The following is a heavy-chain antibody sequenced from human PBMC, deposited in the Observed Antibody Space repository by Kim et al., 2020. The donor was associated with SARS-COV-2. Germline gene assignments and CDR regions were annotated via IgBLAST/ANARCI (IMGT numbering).Heavy chain of an antibody. CDR2: ISTTSHYI. V-gene: IGHV3-11*03. J-gene: IGHJ4*02. CDR3: AGSGTMGAVGLPR. D-gene: IGHD1-26*01. Sequence: GGSLRLSCAASGFSFSEYYMSWIRQAPGKGPEWVAYISTTSHYITYADSVKGRFTISRDNAKKSLYLQMNSLRVEDTAVYYCAGSGTMGAVGLPRWGQGTPVTVS. CDR1: GFSFSEYY.